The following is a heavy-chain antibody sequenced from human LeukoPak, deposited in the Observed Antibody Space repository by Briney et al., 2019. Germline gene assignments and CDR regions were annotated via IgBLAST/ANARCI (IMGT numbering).Heavy chain of an antibody. J-gene: IGHJ3*02. V-gene: IGHV4-59*13. CDR2: IYSNGIT. D-gene: IGHD1-26*01. Sequence: SETLSLTCTVSGGSISSYYWSWIRQPLGKGPEWIGYIYSNGITNYNPSLKIRVTISVDTSKNQFSPKLRSVTAADTAVYYCARDKWEPRYAFDIWGQGTMVTVSS. CDR3: ARDKWEPRYAFDI. CDR1: GGSISSYY.